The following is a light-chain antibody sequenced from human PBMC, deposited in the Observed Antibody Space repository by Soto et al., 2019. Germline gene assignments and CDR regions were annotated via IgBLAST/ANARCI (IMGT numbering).Light chain of an antibody. CDR2: DAS. CDR1: QSVSSY. V-gene: IGKV3-11*01. CDR3: RQLSNWPPWT. J-gene: IGKJ1*01. Sequence: EIVLTQSPATLSLSPGERATLSCRASQSVSSYLAWYQQKPGQAPRLLIYDASNRATGIPARFSGSGSGTDFTPTISSLEPEDLEVYCCRQLSNWPPWTFGQGTKVEMK.